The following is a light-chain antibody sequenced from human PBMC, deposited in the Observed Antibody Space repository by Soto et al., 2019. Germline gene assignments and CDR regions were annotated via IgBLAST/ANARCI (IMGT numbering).Light chain of an antibody. CDR3: QQRHTYPVT. CDR2: SAF. CDR1: QGINNY. Sequence: DILLTQSPSFLSASVGDRVSITCRASQGINNYLAWYQQKPGQAPKLLIHSAFILHTGVPSRFSGSGSGTDFTLTISSLQPEDFATYYCQQRHTYPVTFGQGTRLEIK. J-gene: IGKJ5*01. V-gene: IGKV1-9*01.